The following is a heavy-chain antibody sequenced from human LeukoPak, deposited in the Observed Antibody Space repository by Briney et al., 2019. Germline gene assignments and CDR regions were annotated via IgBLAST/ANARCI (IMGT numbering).Heavy chain of an antibody. CDR3: AREVRMGNYVGGY. V-gene: IGHV1-8*01. CDR1: GYTFTSYD. CDR2: MNPNSGNT. D-gene: IGHD1-7*01. J-gene: IGHJ4*02. Sequence: ASVKVSCRASGYTFTSYDINWVRQATGQGLEWMGWMNPNSGNTGYAQKFQGRVTMTRNTSISTAYMELSSLRSEDTAVYYCAREVRMGNYVGGYWGQGTLVTVSS.